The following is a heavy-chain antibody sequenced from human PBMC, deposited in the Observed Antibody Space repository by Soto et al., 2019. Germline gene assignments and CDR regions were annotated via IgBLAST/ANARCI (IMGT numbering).Heavy chain of an antibody. CDR1: GYTFTGYY. V-gene: IGHV1-2*02. J-gene: IGHJ4*02. D-gene: IGHD2-21*01. CDR2: INPNSGGT. Sequence: ASVKVSCKASGYTFTGYYMHWVRQAPGQGLEWMGWINPNSGGTNYAQRFQGRVTMTRDTSISTAYMELSRLRSDDTAVYYCARVLFSELPFDYWGQGTLVTVSS. CDR3: ARVLFSELPFDY.